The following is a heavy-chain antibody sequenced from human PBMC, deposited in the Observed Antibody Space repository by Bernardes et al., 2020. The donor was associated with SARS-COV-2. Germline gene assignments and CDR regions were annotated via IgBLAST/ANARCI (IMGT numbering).Heavy chain of an antibody. Sequence: GGSLRLSCAASGFTFSSYWMSWVRQAPGKGLEWVSSISSSSSYIYYADSVKGRFTISRDNAKNSLYLQMNSLRAEDTAVYYCARDPRYDSSGAWGQGTLVTVSS. J-gene: IGHJ5*02. CDR3: ARDPRYDSSGA. D-gene: IGHD3-22*01. V-gene: IGHV3-21*01. CDR1: GFTFSSYW. CDR2: ISSSSSYI.